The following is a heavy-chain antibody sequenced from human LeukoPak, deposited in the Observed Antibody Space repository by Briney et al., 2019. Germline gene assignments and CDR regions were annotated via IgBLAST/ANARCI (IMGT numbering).Heavy chain of an antibody. J-gene: IGHJ4*02. Sequence: SETLSLTCTVSGGSISSGSYYWSWIRQPPGKGLEWIGRIYTSGSTNYNPSLKSRVTISVDTSKNQFSLKLSSVTAADTAVYYCARLKKGFTFDYWGQGTLVTVSS. CDR2: IYTSGST. CDR1: GGSISSGSYY. CDR3: ARLKKGFTFDY. V-gene: IGHV4-61*02.